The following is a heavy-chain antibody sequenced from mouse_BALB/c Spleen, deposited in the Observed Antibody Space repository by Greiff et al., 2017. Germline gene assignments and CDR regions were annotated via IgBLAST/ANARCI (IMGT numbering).Heavy chain of an antibody. J-gene: IGHJ3*01. Sequence: VQLQQSGAELVKPGASVKLSCTASGFNIKDTYMHWVKQRPEQGLEWIGRIDPANGNAKYDPKFQGKATITADTSSNTAYLQLSSLTSEDTAVYYCVTATGAYWGQGTLVTVSA. D-gene: IGHD1-2*01. CDR3: VTATGAY. V-gene: IGHV14-3*02. CDR1: GFNIKDTY. CDR2: IDPANGNA.